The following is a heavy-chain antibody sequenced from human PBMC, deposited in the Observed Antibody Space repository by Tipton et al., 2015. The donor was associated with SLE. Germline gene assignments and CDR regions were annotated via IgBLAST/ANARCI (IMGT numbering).Heavy chain of an antibody. D-gene: IGHD1-26*01. J-gene: IGHJ3*02. Sequence: TLSLTCTVSGGSISSGSYYWSWIRQPAGKGLEWIGYIYYSGSTNYNPSLKSRVTISVDTSKNQFSLKLSSVTAADTAVYYCARVGSGSHDAFDIWGQGTMVTVSS. CDR3: ARVGSGSHDAFDI. V-gene: IGHV4-61*10. CDR2: IYYSGST. CDR1: GGSISSGSYY.